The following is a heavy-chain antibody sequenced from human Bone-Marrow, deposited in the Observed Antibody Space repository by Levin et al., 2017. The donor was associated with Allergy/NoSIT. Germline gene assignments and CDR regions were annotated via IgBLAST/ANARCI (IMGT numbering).Heavy chain of an antibody. J-gene: IGHJ4*02. V-gene: IGHV3-20*04. CDR2: ISWDGVRT. CDR3: ARKGRGPSVTMYYFDY. Sequence: GGSLRLSCAASGFSIDDYGMTWVRQAPGKGPEWVSGISWDGVRTDYEDSVKGRFTISRDNAKNSLYLQMNSLRAEDTALYYCARKGRGPSVTMYYFDYWGQGTLVTVSS. D-gene: IGHD4/OR15-4a*01. CDR1: GFSIDDYG.